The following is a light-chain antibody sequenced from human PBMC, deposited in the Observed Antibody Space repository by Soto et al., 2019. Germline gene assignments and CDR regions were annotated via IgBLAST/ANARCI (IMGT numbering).Light chain of an antibody. Sequence: EIVFTQSPGTLSLSSWERSTLSCRPSQSFSSSYLAWYRQKPGQAPRLLHLGASSRATGIPDRVSGRGSGTDFTLTISRLEPEDFAVYYCQQYGGSSWTFGQGTKVDIK. CDR3: QQYGGSSWT. CDR2: GAS. CDR1: QSFSSSY. V-gene: IGKV3-20*01. J-gene: IGKJ1*01.